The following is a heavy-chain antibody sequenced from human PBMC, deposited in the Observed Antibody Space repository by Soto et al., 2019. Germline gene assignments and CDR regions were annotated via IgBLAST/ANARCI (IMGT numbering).Heavy chain of an antibody. J-gene: IGHJ3*02. CDR1: GGSISSGDSY. D-gene: IGHD3-22*01. CDR2: IYCSGST. Sequence: QVQLQESGPGLMKPSQTLSLTCTVSGGSISSGDSYWSWIRQPPGRGLEWIGYIYCSGSTYYTPSLKSRVTISVATSKNQSSLKLSSVTAADTAVYYCARAAKTYYYDSSGYYYTSDIWGQGTMVTVSS. V-gene: IGHV4-30-4*01. CDR3: ARAAKTYYYDSSGYYYTSDI.